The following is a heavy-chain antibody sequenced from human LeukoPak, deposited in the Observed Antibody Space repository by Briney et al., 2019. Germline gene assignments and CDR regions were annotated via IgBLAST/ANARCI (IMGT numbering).Heavy chain of an antibody. J-gene: IGHJ4*02. CDR2: INHSGST. CDR3: ASWEPPVDY. Sequence: SEILSLTCAVYGGSFSGYYWSWIRQPPGKGLEWIGEINHSGSTNYNPSLKSRVTISVDTSKNQFSLKLSSVTAADTAVYYCASWEPPVDYWGQGTLVTVSS. V-gene: IGHV4-34*01. D-gene: IGHD1-26*01. CDR1: GGSFSGYY.